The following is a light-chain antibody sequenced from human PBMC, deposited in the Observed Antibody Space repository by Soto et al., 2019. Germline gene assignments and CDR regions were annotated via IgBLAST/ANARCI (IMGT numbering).Light chain of an antibody. CDR3: EPYDRSLPFT. CDR2: GAS. V-gene: IGKV3-20*01. J-gene: IGKJ3*01. Sequence: EIVLTQSPGTLSLSPGERATLSCRARQSVSSDYLAWYQLKPGQAPRLLIYGASSRATGIPDRFSGSGSGTDFTLTISRLEPEDFAVYCSEPYDRSLPFTFGPGTKVD. CDR1: QSVSSDY.